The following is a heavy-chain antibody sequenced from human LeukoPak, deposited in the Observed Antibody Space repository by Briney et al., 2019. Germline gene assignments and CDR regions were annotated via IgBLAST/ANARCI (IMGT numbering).Heavy chain of an antibody. CDR2: LYTSGST. D-gene: IGHD5-24*01. J-gene: IGHJ4*02. V-gene: IGHV4-4*07. CDR1: GAYISSNY. Sequence: SETLSLTCTVSGAYISSNYWSWIRQPAGKGLEWIGRLYTSGSTNYNPSLRSRVTISVDKSKNQFSLKLSSVTAADTALYYCARDSGVATNLDYWGQGTLVTVSS. CDR3: ARDSGVATNLDY.